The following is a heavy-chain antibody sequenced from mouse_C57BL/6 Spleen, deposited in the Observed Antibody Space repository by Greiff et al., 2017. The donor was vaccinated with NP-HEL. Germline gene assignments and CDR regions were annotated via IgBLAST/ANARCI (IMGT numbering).Heavy chain of an antibody. CDR2: IDPSDSYT. Sequence: QVQLKQPGAELVKPGASVKLSCKASGYTFTSYWMQWVKQRPGQGLEWIGEIDPSDSYTNYNQKFKGKATLTVDTSSSTAYMQLSSLTSEDSAVYYCARRRNWDESWFAYWGQGTLVTVSA. D-gene: IGHD4-1*01. CDR1: GYTFTSYW. V-gene: IGHV1-50*01. CDR3: ARRRNWDESWFAY. J-gene: IGHJ3*01.